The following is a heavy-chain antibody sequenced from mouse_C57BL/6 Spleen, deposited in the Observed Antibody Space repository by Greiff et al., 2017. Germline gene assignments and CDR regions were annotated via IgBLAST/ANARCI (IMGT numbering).Heavy chain of an antibody. CDR1: GYSITSGYY. CDR2: INDDGSN. Sequence: DVKLVESGPGLVKPSQSLSLTCSVTGYSITSGYYWNWIRQFPGNKLEWMGFINDDGSNKYNPTLKNRISITRDTSKNQFFLKLNSVTTEDTATYYCARDYDYDIGFAYWGHGTLVTVST. V-gene: IGHV3-6*01. CDR3: ARDYDYDIGFAY. J-gene: IGHJ3*01. D-gene: IGHD2-4*01.